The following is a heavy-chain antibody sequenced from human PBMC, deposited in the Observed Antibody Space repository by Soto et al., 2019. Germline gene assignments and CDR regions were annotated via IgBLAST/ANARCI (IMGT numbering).Heavy chain of an antibody. J-gene: IGHJ4*02. D-gene: IGHD3-10*01. CDR3: AREGNYFDY. CDR2: ISSSGTYI. Sequence: GGSLRLSCETSGFPFGIYAMNWVRQAPGKGLEWVSSISSSGTYIDYADSVEGRFAISRDDAKNSVFLEMTSLRVDDTAVYYCAREGNYFDYWGQGAPVTVSS. CDR1: GFPFGIYA. V-gene: IGHV3-21*01.